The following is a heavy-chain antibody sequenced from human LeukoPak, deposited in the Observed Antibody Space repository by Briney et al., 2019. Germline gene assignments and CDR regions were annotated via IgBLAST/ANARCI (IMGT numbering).Heavy chain of an antibody. J-gene: IGHJ4*02. Sequence: QSGGSLRLSCAASGFTFSSYSMNWVRQAPGKGLEWVSYISSSSSTIYYADSVKGRFTISRDNAKNSLYLQMNSLRAEDTAVYYCARVLGYGIVVAPFDYWGQGTLVTVSS. CDR2: ISSSSSTI. D-gene: IGHD3-22*01. V-gene: IGHV3-48*04. CDR1: GFTFSSYS. CDR3: ARVLGYGIVVAPFDY.